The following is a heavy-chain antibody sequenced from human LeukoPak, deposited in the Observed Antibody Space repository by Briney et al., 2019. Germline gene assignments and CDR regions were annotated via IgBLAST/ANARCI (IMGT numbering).Heavy chain of an antibody. Sequence: GGSLRLSCVGSGFSFRSHWVNWVRQSPGKGLEWVANIKPDGSDKYYVDSARGRFTVSRDNAKNSAFLQMNSLRAEGTAIYYCATISAQTFDTWGQGTLVSVSS. CDR2: IKPDGSDK. CDR3: ATISAQTFDT. V-gene: IGHV3-7*01. J-gene: IGHJ3*02. CDR1: GFSFRSHW. D-gene: IGHD5-24*01.